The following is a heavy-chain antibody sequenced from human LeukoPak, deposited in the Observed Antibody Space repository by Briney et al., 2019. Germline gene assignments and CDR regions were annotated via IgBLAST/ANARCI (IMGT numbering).Heavy chain of an antibody. D-gene: IGHD3-3*01. V-gene: IGHV4-39*07. CDR3: ASQYYDFWSGYFSLYYMDV. CDR1: GGSISSSSYY. Sequence: SETLSLTCTVSGGSISSSSYYWGWIRQPPGKGLEWIVRIYYSGSTYYNPSLKSRVTISVDTSKNQFSLKLSSVTAADTAVYYCASQYYDFWSGYFSLYYMDVWGKGTTVTVSS. CDR2: IYYSGST. J-gene: IGHJ6*03.